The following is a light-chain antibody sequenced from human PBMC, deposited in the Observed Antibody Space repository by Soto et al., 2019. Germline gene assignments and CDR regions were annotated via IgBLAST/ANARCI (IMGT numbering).Light chain of an antibody. J-gene: IGKJ3*01. CDR1: QSVRSSY. CDR3: QQYGSSPRFT. Sequence: EIVLTQSPGTLSLSPGERATLACRASQSVRSSYLAWYQQKTGQAPRLLIYGASTRATGIPDRFSGSGSGTDFTLTISRLEPEDYAVYYCQQYGSSPRFTFGPGTKVDIK. V-gene: IGKV3-20*01. CDR2: GAS.